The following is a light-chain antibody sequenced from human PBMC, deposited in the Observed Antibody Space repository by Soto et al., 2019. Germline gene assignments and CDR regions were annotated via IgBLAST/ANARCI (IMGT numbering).Light chain of an antibody. CDR1: VSNIGSRP. Sequence: QSVLTQPPSASGTPGQRVTISCSGSVSNIGSRPVNWYQQLPGMAPKLLIQANDQRPSGVPDRFSGSKSGTSASLAISGLQSEDEADYYCSAWDVSLNGRVFGGGTKLTVL. V-gene: IGLV1-44*01. J-gene: IGLJ3*02. CDR2: AND. CDR3: SAWDVSLNGRV.